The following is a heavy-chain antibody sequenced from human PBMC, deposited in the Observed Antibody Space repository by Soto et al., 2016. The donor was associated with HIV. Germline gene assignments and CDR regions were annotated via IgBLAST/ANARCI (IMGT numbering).Heavy chain of an antibody. D-gene: IGHD3-3*02. V-gene: IGHV3-74*01. CDR2: VNNDGSST. Sequence: EVQLVESGGGLVQPGGSLRLSCAASGFTFSNSWMHWVRQAPGKGLVWVSRVNNDGSSTAYVDSVKGRSTISRDNAKNTLYLQMNSLRDEDTGVYYCTRDLSDWGQGTLVTVSS. CDR1: GFTFSNSW. CDR3: TRDLSD. J-gene: IGHJ4*02.